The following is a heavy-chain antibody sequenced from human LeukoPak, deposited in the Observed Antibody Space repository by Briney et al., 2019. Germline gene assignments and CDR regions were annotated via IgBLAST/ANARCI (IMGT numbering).Heavy chain of an antibody. CDR2: IYYSGST. D-gene: IGHD2-21*02. Sequence: SETLSLTCTVSGGSISSSSYYWGWIRQPPGKGLEWIGSIYYSGSTYYNPSLKSRVTISLDTSKHQFSLKLNSVTAADTAVYYCARHAYCGGDCFGGAFEIWGQGTMVTVSS. CDR1: GGSISSSSYY. CDR3: ARHAYCGGDCFGGAFEI. V-gene: IGHV4-39*01. J-gene: IGHJ3*02.